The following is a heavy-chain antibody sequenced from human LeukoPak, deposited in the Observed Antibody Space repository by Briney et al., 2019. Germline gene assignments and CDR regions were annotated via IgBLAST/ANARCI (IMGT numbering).Heavy chain of an antibody. J-gene: IGHJ4*02. CDR1: GXTFSGSA. CDR3: TRRLESGIWDFDY. Sequence: GGSLKLSCAASGXTFSGSALHWVPQASGKGLEWVGRIRNKDNSYATAYAASVKGRFTISRDDSRNMAYLQMNSLKTEDTAVYYCTRRLESGIWDFDYWGQGALVTVSS. V-gene: IGHV3-73*01. D-gene: IGHD6-19*01. CDR2: IRNKDNSYAT.